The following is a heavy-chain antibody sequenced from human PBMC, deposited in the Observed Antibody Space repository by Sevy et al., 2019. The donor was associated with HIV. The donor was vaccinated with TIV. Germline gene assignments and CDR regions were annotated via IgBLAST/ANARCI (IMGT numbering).Heavy chain of an antibody. CDR2: ISSSGSTI. CDR3: ARGRPYYDILTGYSLSYYYMDV. Sequence: GGSLRLSCAASGFTFSSYEMNWVRQAPGKGLEWVSYISSSGSTIYNADSVKGRITISRHKANNSLYQQMNSLRTDDKAVYYCARGRPYYDILTGYSLSYYYMDVWGKGTTVTVS. V-gene: IGHV3-48*03. CDR1: GFTFSSYE. D-gene: IGHD3-9*01. J-gene: IGHJ6*03.